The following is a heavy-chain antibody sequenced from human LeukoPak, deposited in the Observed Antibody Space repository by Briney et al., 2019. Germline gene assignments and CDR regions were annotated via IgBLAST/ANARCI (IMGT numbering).Heavy chain of an antibody. CDR2: IYYSGST. Sequence: PSETLSLTCTVSGGSISSYYWSWIRQPPGKGLEWIGYIYYSGSTNYNPSLKSRVTISVDTSKNRFSLKLSSVTAADTAVYYCARTVVPAATPGFDPWGQGTLVTVSS. D-gene: IGHD2-2*01. J-gene: IGHJ5*02. CDR3: ARTVVPAATPGFDP. V-gene: IGHV4-59*01. CDR1: GGSISSYY.